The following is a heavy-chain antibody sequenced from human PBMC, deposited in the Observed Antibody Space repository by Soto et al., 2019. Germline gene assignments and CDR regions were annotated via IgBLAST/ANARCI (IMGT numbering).Heavy chain of an antibody. J-gene: IGHJ5*02. Sequence: GESLKISCKGSGYRFTSYWIAWVRQMPGKGLEWMGIIYPGDSDARHSPSFQGQVTISVDKSISTAYLQWSSLKASDTAIYYCARQLGHDYINNWFDPWGQGTLVTVSS. D-gene: IGHD4-4*01. V-gene: IGHV5-51*01. CDR3: ARQLGHDYINNWFDP. CDR2: IYPGDSDA. CDR1: GYRFTSYW.